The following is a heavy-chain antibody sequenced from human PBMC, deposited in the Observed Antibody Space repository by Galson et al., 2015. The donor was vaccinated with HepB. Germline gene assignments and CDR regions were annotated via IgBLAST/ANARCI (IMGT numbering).Heavy chain of an antibody. J-gene: IGHJ6*02. CDR2: ISYDGMNE. CDR3: AKGGMSLSYQLLVDYFYYAMDV. D-gene: IGHD1-1*01. V-gene: IGHV3-30*18. Sequence: SLRLSCAASGFSFSAYGVHWVRQVPGKGLEWVAIISYDGMNEYYAESVKGRFTISRDNSKNKVFLQMESLRTEDTALYYCAKGGMSLSYQLLVDYFYYAMDVWGRGTTVTVSS. CDR1: GFSFSAYG.